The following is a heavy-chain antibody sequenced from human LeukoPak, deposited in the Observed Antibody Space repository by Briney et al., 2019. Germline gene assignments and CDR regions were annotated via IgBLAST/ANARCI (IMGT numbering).Heavy chain of an antibody. CDR3: ARADSVVVPAATSGAFDI. Sequence: SETLSLTCTVSGGSISSGDYYWSWIRQPPGKGLEWIGYIYDSGSTYYNPSLKSRVTISVDTSKNQFSLKLSSVTAADTAVYYCARADSVVVPAATSGAFDIWGQGTMVTVSS. CDR1: GGSISSGDYY. J-gene: IGHJ3*02. CDR2: IYDSGST. D-gene: IGHD2-2*01. V-gene: IGHV4-30-4*08.